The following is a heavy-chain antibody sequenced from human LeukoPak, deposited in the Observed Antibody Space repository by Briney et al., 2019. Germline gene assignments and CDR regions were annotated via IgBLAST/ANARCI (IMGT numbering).Heavy chain of an antibody. Sequence: GGSLRLSCAASGFTFSSYGMHWVRQAPGKGLEWVAFIRYDGSNKYYADSVKGRFTISRDNSKNTLYLQMNSLRAEDTAVYYCAKDMSRVAAYFDYWGQGTLVTVSS. CDR1: GFTFSSYG. V-gene: IGHV3-30*02. CDR3: AKDMSRVAAYFDY. D-gene: IGHD2-15*01. CDR2: IRYDGSNK. J-gene: IGHJ4*02.